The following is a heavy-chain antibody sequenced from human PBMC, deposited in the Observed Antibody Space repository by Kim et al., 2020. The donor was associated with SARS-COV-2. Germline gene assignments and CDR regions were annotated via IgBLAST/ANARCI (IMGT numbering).Heavy chain of an antibody. CDR1: GFNFNSYS. J-gene: IGHJ6*02. CDR2: ISSSSSTV. CDR3: ARCPLSMTMVRGMITTTLFDYYNMDA. Sequence: GGSLRLSCTVSGFNFNSYSMNWVRQAPGKGLEWVSYISSSSSTVYYAGSVRGRFTISRDNAKNSLFLRMNSLRDDDTAVYYCARCPLSMTMVRGMITTTLFDYYNMDAWGQGTTVTVSS. V-gene: IGHV3-48*02. D-gene: IGHD3-10*01.